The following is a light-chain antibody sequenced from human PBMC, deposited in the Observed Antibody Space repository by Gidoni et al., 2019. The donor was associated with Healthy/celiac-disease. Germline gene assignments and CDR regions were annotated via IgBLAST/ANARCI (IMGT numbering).Light chain of an antibody. Sequence: EIVLTQSPATLSLSPGERATLSCRASQSVSSYLAWYQQKPGQAPRLLIYDASNSATGIAARFSGSRSGTDFTLTISSLEPEDFAVYYCQQRSNWPITFGQGTRLEIK. CDR1: QSVSSY. V-gene: IGKV3-11*01. CDR3: QQRSNWPIT. J-gene: IGKJ5*01. CDR2: DAS.